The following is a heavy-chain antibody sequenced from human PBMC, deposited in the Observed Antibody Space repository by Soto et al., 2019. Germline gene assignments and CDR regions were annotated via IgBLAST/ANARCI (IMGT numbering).Heavy chain of an antibody. Sequence: GASVKVSCKASGYTFTSYGISWVRQAPGQGLEWMGWISAYNGNTNYAQKLQGRVTMTTDTSTSTAYMELRSLRSDDTAVYYCARDEAGSGYSGVDYWGQGTLVTVSS. V-gene: IGHV1-18*01. CDR3: ARDEAGSGYSGVDY. J-gene: IGHJ4*02. CDR2: ISAYNGNT. CDR1: GYTFTSYG. D-gene: IGHD3-3*01.